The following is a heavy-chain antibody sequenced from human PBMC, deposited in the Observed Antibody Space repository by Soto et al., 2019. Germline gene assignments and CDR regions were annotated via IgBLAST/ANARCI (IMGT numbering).Heavy chain of an antibody. CDR3: ARATNASNWDY. CDR1: GYTFTTYG. V-gene: IGHV1-18*04. Sequence: ASVKVSCKSSGYTFTTYGISWVRQAPGQGLEWMGWISAYNGGTNYAQKFQDRLTMTTDTSTSTAYMELRSLRSDDTAVYFCARATNASNWDYWGQGTLVTVSS. D-gene: IGHD6-13*01. CDR2: ISAYNGGT. J-gene: IGHJ4*02.